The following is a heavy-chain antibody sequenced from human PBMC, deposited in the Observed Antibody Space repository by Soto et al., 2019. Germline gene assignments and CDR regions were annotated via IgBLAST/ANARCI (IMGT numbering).Heavy chain of an antibody. D-gene: IGHD1-26*01. J-gene: IGHJ4*02. V-gene: IGHV4-59*08. CDR1: GGSISSYY. CDR2: IYYSGST. Sequence: SETLSLTCTVSGGSISSYYWSWIRQPPGKGLEWIGYIYYSGSTNYNPSLKSRVTISVDTSKNQFSLRLSSVTAADTAVYYCARRVGATRGSYYFDYWGQGTLVTVSS. CDR3: ARRVGATRGSYYFDY.